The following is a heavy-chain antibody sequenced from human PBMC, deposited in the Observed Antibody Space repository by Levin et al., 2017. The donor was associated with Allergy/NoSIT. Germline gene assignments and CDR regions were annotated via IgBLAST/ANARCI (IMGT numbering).Heavy chain of an antibody. Sequence: SGPTLVKPTQTLTLTCTFSGFSLSTSGVGVGWIRQPPGKALEWLALIYWDDDKRYSPSLKSRLTITKDTSKNQVVLTMTNMDPVDTATYYCAHSPQELPLYGDYVPYFDYWGQGTLVTVSS. V-gene: IGHV2-5*02. CDR2: IYWDDDK. D-gene: IGHD4-17*01. CDR3: AHSPQELPLYGDYVPYFDY. CDR1: GFSLSTSGVG. J-gene: IGHJ4*02.